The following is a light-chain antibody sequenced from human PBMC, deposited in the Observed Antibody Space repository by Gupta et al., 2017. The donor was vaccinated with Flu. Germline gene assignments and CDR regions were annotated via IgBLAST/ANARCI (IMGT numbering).Light chain of an antibody. Sequence: EIVLTQSPDTLSLSPGEGASLSCGASQSVSSNFLAWYQHKPGLAPRLLIYYASTRAAGIPDWFSGSGSGTDFTLTSSRLEPEDFAVYYCQHYGNSYSVTFGQGTKLEI. V-gene: IGKV3D-20*01. J-gene: IGKJ2*01. CDR1: QSVSSNF. CDR3: QHYGNSYSVT. CDR2: YAS.